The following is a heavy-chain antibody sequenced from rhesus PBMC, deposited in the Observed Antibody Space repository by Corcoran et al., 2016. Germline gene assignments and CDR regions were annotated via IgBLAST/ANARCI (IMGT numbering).Heavy chain of an antibody. V-gene: IGHV4-173*01. Sequence: QLQLQESGPGLVKPSETLSLTCAVSGGSISSNYWSWIRQPPGKGLEWIGRISGSGGSTDYNPALKWRVTVVTDTAKNKCSLRLSSVNAADTAVYYWARDGGQLESRGQGVLVTVSS. D-gene: IGHD6-25*01. CDR2: ISGSGGST. CDR1: GGSISSNY. J-gene: IGHJ4*01. CDR3: ARDGGQLES.